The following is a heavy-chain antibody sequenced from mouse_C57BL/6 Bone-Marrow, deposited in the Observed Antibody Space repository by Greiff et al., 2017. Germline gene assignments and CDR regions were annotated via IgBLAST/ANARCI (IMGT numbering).Heavy chain of an antibody. Sequence: VKLQESGAELAKPGASVKLSCKASGYTFTSYWMHWVKQRPGQGLEWIGYINPSSGYTKYNQKFKGKAILTADKSSSTAYMELRSLTSEDSAVYYCTRGGIYYGSPFDYWGQGTTLTVSS. V-gene: IGHV1-7*01. D-gene: IGHD1-1*01. CDR3: TRGGIYYGSPFDY. CDR1: GYTFTSYW. J-gene: IGHJ2*01. CDR2: INPSSGYT.